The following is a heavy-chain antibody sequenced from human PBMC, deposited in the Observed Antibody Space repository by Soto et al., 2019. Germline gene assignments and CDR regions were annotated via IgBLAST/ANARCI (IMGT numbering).Heavy chain of an antibody. J-gene: IGHJ4*02. Sequence: QVQLVQSGAEVKKPESSVKVSCKAPGGTFSTYAISWVRQAPGQGLEWMGGIIPMLGTANYAQRFQERVTIPADDSTNTVYMELSSLRSEDTAVYFCASGIQLWLRRINNGYSGWGQGTLVTVSS. CDR2: IIPMLGTA. V-gene: IGHV1-69*12. D-gene: IGHD5-18*01. CDR3: ASGIQLWLRRINNGYSG. CDR1: GGTFSTYA.